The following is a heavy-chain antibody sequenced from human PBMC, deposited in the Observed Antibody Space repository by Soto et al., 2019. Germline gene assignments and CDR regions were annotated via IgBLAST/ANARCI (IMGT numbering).Heavy chain of an antibody. D-gene: IGHD3-9*01. V-gene: IGHV3-48*04. CDR3: ARDKDWAFDS. J-gene: IGHJ4*02. CDR2: IFVTSTTI. CDR1: GFTFSDYS. Sequence: GGSLRLSCVASGFTFSDYSMVWVRQAPGKGLEWVSYIFVTSTTIYYADSVKGRFTISRDNTQNSLFLLMDSLRAEDTAIYYCARDKDWAFDSWGQGTLVTVSS.